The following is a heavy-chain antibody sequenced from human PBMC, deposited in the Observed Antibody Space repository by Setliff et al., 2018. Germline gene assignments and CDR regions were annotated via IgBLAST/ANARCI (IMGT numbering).Heavy chain of an antibody. D-gene: IGHD2-2*01. Sequence: KPSETLSLTCAVYGDSFSDYYWSWIRQPPGKGLEWIEEINHSGNTTNHPSLKSRLTMSVDTSKNQFSLILRSVTAADTAVYYCARGRMRGSCSGPSCTYDPFDIWGQGTPVTVSS. V-gene: IGHV4-34*01. CDR3: ARGRMRGSCSGPSCTYDPFDI. CDR1: GDSFSDYY. J-gene: IGHJ3*02. CDR2: INHSGNT.